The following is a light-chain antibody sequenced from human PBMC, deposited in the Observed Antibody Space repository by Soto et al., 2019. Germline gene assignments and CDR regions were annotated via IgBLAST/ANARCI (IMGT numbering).Light chain of an antibody. J-gene: IGLJ2*01. V-gene: IGLV2-8*01. CDR3: TSYAGSNII. CDR1: SSDVGGYNY. Sequence: QSALTQPPSASGSPGQSVTFSCTGTSSDVGGYNYVSWYQQHPGKAPKLMIYEVSKRPSGVPDRFSGSKSGNTASLTVSGLQAADEADYYCTSYAGSNIIFGGGTKLTVL. CDR2: EVS.